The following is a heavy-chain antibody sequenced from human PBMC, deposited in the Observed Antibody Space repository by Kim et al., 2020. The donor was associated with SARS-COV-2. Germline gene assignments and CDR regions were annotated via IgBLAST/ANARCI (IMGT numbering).Heavy chain of an antibody. CDR3: ATLLAGEDTRPLDS. D-gene: IGHD5-18*01. J-gene: IGHJ4*02. CDR2: ISPGSTTK. Sequence: GGSLRLSCAASGFTFSDYYMSWIRQAPGKGLEWVSYISPGSTTKPYADSVKGRFTISRDNAKNSLYLQMNSLRVEDTAVYYCATLLAGEDTRPLDSWGQGTLFIVSS. V-gene: IGHV3-11*04. CDR1: GFTFSDYY.